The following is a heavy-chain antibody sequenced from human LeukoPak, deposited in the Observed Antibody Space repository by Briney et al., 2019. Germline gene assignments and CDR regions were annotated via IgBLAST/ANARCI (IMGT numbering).Heavy chain of an antibody. CDR3: ARGPIQQWLYNGMDV. J-gene: IGHJ6*02. CDR2: IRSRAYGGTT. D-gene: IGHD5-18*01. V-gene: IGHV3-49*04. Sequence: GGSLRLSCTASEYTFGDHAMSWVRQAPGKGLEWVGFIRSRAYGGTTEYAPAVKGRFLISRDDSKSIAYLHMNSLKTEDTAVYYCARGPIQQWLYNGMDVWGQGTTVSVSS. CDR1: EYTFGDHA.